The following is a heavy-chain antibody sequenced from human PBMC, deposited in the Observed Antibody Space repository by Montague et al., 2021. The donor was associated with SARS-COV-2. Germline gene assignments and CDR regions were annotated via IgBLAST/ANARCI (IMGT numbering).Heavy chain of an antibody. J-gene: IGHJ6*02. Sequence: TLSLICTVSGGSISSGGYYWSWIRQHPGKGLEWIGYIYYSGSTNYNPSLKSRLTISVDTSKNQFSLKLSSVTAADTAVYYCARGEGVMVYVYGMDVWGQGTTVTVSS. CDR1: GGSISSGGYY. CDR3: ARGEGVMVYVYGMDV. D-gene: IGHD2-8*01. CDR2: IYYSGST. V-gene: IGHV4-31*03.